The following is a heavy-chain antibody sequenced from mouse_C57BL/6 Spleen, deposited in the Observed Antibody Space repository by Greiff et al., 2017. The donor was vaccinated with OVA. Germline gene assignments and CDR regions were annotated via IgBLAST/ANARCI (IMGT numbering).Heavy chain of an antibody. CDR3: TGHGDYDGRGARDY. J-gene: IGHJ4*01. V-gene: IGHV1-15*01. Sequence: QVQLQQSGAELVRPGASVTLSCKASGYTFTDYEMHWVKQTPVHGLEWIGAIDPETGGTAYNQKFRGTGILTADKASDTAYMELRSLISEDSAVYYYTGHGDYDGRGARDYWGQGTSVTVSA. CDR1: GYTFTDYE. D-gene: IGHD2-4*01. CDR2: IDPETGGT.